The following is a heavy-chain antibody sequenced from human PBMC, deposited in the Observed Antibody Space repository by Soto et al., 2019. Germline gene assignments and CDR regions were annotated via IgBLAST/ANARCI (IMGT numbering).Heavy chain of an antibody. J-gene: IGHJ6*02. V-gene: IGHV3-30*18. Sequence: QVQLVESGGGVVQPGRSLRLSCAASGFTFSSYGMHWVRQAPGKGLEWVAVISYDGSNKYYADSVKGRFTISRDNSKNTLYLQMNSLRAEDTAVYYCAKAPLWGSKHERGMDVWGQGTTVTVSS. CDR1: GFTFSSYG. D-gene: IGHD3-16*01. CDR2: ISYDGSNK. CDR3: AKAPLWGSKHERGMDV.